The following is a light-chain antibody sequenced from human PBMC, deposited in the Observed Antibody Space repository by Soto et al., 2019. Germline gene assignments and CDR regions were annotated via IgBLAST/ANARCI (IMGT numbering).Light chain of an antibody. CDR3: QQFSSYSRT. Sequence: DIQMTQSPSTLSAYVGDRVTITCRASQSVNSWLAWYQQKPGRAPKLLIYSVSNLDSGVPSRFRGSGSGTEFTLTISRLQPDDFETNYCQQFSSYSRTFGQGTKVE. J-gene: IGKJ1*01. CDR2: SVS. V-gene: IGKV1-5*01. CDR1: QSVNSW.